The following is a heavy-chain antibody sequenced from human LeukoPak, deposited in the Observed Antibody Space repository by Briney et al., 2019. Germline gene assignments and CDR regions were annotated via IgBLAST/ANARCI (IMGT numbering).Heavy chain of an antibody. CDR1: GFTFSSYW. V-gene: IGHV3-7*01. CDR3: ATDVLLWFGESSAEYFQH. CDR2: IKQDGSEK. Sequence: GGSLRLSCAASGFTFSSYWMSWVRQAPGKGLEWVANIKQDGSEKYYVDSVKGRFTISRDNAKNSLYLQMNSLRAEDTAVYYCATDVLLWFGESSAEYFQHWGQGTLVTVSS. J-gene: IGHJ1*01. D-gene: IGHD3-10*01.